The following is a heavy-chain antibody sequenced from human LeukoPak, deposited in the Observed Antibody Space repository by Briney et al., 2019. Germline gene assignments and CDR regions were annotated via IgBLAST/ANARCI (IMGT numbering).Heavy chain of an antibody. V-gene: IGHV4-59*01. CDR3: ARDGVAGGFDS. J-gene: IGHJ4*02. CDR1: GASISSYS. D-gene: IGHD6-19*01. Sequence: NPSETLSPTGTVSGASISSYSWNWIRQPPGKGLEWIGYIHYSGSTNHNPSLKSRVTISVDKSKNQFSLKLTSVTAADTAVYYCARDGVAGGFDSWGQGTMVTVSS. CDR2: IHYSGST.